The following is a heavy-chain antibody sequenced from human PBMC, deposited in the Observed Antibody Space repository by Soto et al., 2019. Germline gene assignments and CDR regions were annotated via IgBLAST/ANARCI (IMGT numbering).Heavy chain of an antibody. D-gene: IGHD6-19*01. CDR2: VYYTGST. Sequence: SETLSLTCSVSGGSISGSYWSWIRQSPGEGLEWLGYVYYTGSTNYSPSLRSRVSISVDTSKNEFSLRLSSVTAADTAVYFCARSVAVPGAHTDYWGQGTQVTVSS. CDR1: GGSISGSY. V-gene: IGHV4-59*01. J-gene: IGHJ4*02. CDR3: ARSVAVPGAHTDY.